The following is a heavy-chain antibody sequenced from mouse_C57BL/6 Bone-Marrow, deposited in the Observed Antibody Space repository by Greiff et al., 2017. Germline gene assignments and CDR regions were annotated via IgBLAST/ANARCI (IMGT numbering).Heavy chain of an antibody. CDR2: IDPENGDT. D-gene: IGHD1-1*01. CDR1: GFNIKDDY. CDR3: ATVVHF. J-gene: IGHJ2*03. Sequence: EVQLQQSGAELVRPGASVKLSCTASGFNIKDDYMHWVKQRPEQGLEWIGWIDPENGDTEYASKFQGKATITAYTSANPAYLQLTSVASEDAAVYYCATVVHFWGRGTGLTV. V-gene: IGHV14-4*01.